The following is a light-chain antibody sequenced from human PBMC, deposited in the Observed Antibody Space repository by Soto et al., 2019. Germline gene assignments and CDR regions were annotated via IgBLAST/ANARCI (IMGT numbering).Light chain of an antibody. J-gene: IGLJ1*01. Sequence: QSALTQPASVSGSPGQSITISCPGTSSDVGGYNYVCWYQHHPGKAPKLMIYEVTTRPSGISNRFSGSKSGNTASLTISGLQAEDEADYYCSSYTSSTTFPWVLGTGTKVTVL. CDR1: SSDVGGYNY. CDR3: SSYTSSTTFPWV. V-gene: IGLV2-14*01. CDR2: EVT.